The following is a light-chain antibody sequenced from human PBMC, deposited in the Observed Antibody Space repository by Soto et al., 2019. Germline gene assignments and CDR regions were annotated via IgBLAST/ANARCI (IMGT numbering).Light chain of an antibody. CDR3: QQRVSWPLT. CDR1: QSVRSF. CDR2: DAS. J-gene: IGKJ4*01. V-gene: IGKV3-11*01. Sequence: EIVLTQAPATLYLSPGERATLSCRASQSVRSFLAWYQQKPGQAPRLLISDASDRAAGIPARFSGSGSGTALTHSISRLELVEFAVYYCQQRVSWPLTFGGGT.